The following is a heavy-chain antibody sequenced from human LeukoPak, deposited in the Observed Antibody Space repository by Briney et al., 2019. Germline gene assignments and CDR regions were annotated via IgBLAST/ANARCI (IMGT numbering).Heavy chain of an antibody. Sequence: SVKVSCKASGGTFSSYAISWVRRAPGQGLEWMGGIIPIFGTANYAQKFQGRVTITADESTSTAYMELSSLRSEDTAVYYCARKLVPPSSYYYYYYGMDVWGQGTTVTVSS. CDR1: GGTFSSYA. CDR3: ARKLVPPSSYYYYYYGMDV. D-gene: IGHD2-2*01. J-gene: IGHJ6*02. CDR2: IIPIFGTA. V-gene: IGHV1-69*13.